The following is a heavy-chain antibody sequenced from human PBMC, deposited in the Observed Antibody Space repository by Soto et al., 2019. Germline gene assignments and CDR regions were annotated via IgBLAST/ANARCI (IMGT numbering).Heavy chain of an antibody. CDR3: AKSVMDDSSGWYAIHGAGMDV. V-gene: IGHV3-23*01. Sequence: PGGSLRLSCAASGFTFSSYAMSWVRQAPGKGLEWVSAISGSGVSTYYADSVKGRFTISRDNSKNTLYLQMNSLRAEDTAVYYCAKSVMDDSSGWYAIHGAGMDVWGQGTTLTVSS. CDR2: ISGSGVST. J-gene: IGHJ6*02. CDR1: GFTFSSYA. D-gene: IGHD6-19*01.